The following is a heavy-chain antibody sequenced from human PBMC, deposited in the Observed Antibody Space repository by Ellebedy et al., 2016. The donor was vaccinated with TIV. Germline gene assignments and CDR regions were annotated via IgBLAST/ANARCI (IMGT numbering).Heavy chain of an antibody. J-gene: IGHJ6*02. Sequence: GESLKISXAASGFTFSKYWMHWVRQAPGEGLVWVSYINIDGSDTTYAGSVKGRFTISRDNAKNTLDLQMSSLRAEDTAVYYCARGGFMHGLDVWGQGTTVTVSS. CDR3: ARGGFMHGLDV. V-gene: IGHV3-74*01. CDR1: GFTFSKYW. CDR2: INIDGSDT. D-gene: IGHD2-8*01.